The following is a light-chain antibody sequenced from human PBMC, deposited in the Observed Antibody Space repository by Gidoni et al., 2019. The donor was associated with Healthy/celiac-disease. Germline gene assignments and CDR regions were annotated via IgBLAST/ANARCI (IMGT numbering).Light chain of an antibody. V-gene: IGKV1-5*03. J-gene: IGKJ5*01. Sequence: DIQMTQSPSTLSASVGDRVTITCRASQSISSWLAWYQQKPGKAPKLLIYKASSLESGVPSRFSGSGSGTEFTLTISSLQPDDFATHYYQQYNSYSITFGQGTRLEIK. CDR3: QQYNSYSIT. CDR1: QSISSW. CDR2: KAS.